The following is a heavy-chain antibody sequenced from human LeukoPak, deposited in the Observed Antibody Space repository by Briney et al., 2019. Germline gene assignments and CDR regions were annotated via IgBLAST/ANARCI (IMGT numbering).Heavy chain of an antibody. CDR2: INPNSGGT. Sequence: GASVKVSCKASGYTFSGHYIHWVRQAPGQGLEWMGWINPNSGGTNYAQKLQGRVTMTTDTSTSTAYMELRSLRSDDTAVYYCARFGLGKHIEVAGIPFDIWGQGTMVTVSS. J-gene: IGHJ3*02. CDR1: GYTFSGHY. V-gene: IGHV1-2*02. CDR3: ARFGLGKHIEVAGIPFDI. D-gene: IGHD6-19*01.